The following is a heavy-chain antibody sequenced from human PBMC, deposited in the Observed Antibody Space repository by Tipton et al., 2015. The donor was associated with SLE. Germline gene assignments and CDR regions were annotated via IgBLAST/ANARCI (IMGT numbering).Heavy chain of an antibody. J-gene: IGHJ6*03. CDR1: GASTNTKH. Sequence: LRLSCTVSGASTNTKHWTWIRQSPGKGLEWIGYANRNEGTKIKSSLESRVTVSVDTSKNQFSLKLSSVTAADTAVYYCARVSGGIAYMDVWGKGTTVTFPS. CDR2: ANRNEGT. CDR3: ARVSGGIAYMDV. V-gene: IGHV4-59*12. D-gene: IGHD6-13*01.